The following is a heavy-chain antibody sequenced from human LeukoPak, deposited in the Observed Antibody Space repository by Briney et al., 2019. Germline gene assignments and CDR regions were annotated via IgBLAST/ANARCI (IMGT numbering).Heavy chain of an antibody. V-gene: IGHV3-13*01. J-gene: IGHJ4*02. CDR3: ARGTYDSSGWYEGHFAY. Sequence: PGGSLRVSCAASGFTFSSDDMHCVRQATGKGLEWVSAIGTAGDTYYPGSVKGRFTISRENAKNSLYLQMNSLRAGDTAVYYCARGTYDSSGWYEGHFAYWGQGTLVTFSS. CDR1: GFTFSSDD. CDR2: IGTAGDT. D-gene: IGHD6-19*01.